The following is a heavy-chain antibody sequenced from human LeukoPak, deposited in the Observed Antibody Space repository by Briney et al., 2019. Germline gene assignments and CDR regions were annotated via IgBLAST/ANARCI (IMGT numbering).Heavy chain of an antibody. V-gene: IGHV3-13*01. CDR3: ARGWERGFDC. Sequence: GGSLRLSCAASGFTLSTHDMLWVRQATGEGLEWVSAIGAAGGTYYPGSVKGRFTISRENAKNSLYLQMNSLRVGDTAVYYCARGWERGFDCWGQGTLVTVSS. D-gene: IGHD1-26*01. CDR1: GFTLSTHD. CDR2: IGAAGGT. J-gene: IGHJ4*02.